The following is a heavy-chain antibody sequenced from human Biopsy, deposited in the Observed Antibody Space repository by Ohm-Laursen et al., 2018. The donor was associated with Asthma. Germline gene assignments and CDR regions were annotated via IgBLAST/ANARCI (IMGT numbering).Heavy chain of an antibody. CDR3: AKDERSYYGSDSKYMQPVPLGD. V-gene: IGHV3-53*01. Sequence: SLRLSCAASGFTVSRDHMFWVRQAPGKGLEWVSVIYSGGTSDTADSVRGRFTISRDFYKNTLYLQMDSLRAEDTAVYYCAKDERSYYGSDSKYMQPVPLGDWGQGTLVTVSS. J-gene: IGHJ4*02. CDR1: GFTVSRDH. D-gene: IGHD2-21*01. CDR2: IYSGGTS.